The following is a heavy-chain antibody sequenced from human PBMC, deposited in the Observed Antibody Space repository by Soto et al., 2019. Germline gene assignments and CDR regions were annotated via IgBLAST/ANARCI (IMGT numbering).Heavy chain of an antibody. CDR1: GGSFSGYY. Sequence: TLSLTCAVYGGSFSGYYWSWIRQPPGKGLEWIGEINHSGSTNYNPSLKSRVTISVDTSKNQFSLKLSSVTAADTAVYYCARVLRGTTVTTWWFDPWGQGTLVTVSS. CDR3: ARVLRGTTVTTWWFDP. V-gene: IGHV4-34*01. CDR2: INHSGST. J-gene: IGHJ5*02. D-gene: IGHD4-17*01.